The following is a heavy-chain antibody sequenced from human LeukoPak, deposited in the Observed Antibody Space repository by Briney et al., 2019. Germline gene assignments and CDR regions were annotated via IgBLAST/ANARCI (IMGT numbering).Heavy chain of an antibody. Sequence: SVKVSCKASGGTFISYAISWVRQAPGQGLEWMGGIIPIFGTANYAQKFQGRVTITADESTSTAYMELSSLRSEDTAVYYCARFVYCGGDCYSRRPGARGYYFDYWGQGTLVTVSS. V-gene: IGHV1-69*13. D-gene: IGHD2-21*02. CDR1: GGTFISYA. CDR2: IIPIFGTA. J-gene: IGHJ4*02. CDR3: ARFVYCGGDCYSRRPGARGYYFDY.